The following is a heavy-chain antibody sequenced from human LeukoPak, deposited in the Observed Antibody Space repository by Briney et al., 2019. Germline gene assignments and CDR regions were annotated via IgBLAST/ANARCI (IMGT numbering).Heavy chain of an antibody. CDR1: GYTFTDYY. Sequence: ASVKVSCKASGYTFTDYYVHWVRQAPGQGLEWMGWINPDSGGTNYAQKFQGRVTMTRDTSIRTAYMELSRLRSDDTAVYYCARVLFYSSGNKSNRVDYWGQGTLVTVSS. CDR2: INPDSGGT. D-gene: IGHD6-19*01. V-gene: IGHV1-2*02. CDR3: ARVLFYSSGNKSNRVDY. J-gene: IGHJ4*02.